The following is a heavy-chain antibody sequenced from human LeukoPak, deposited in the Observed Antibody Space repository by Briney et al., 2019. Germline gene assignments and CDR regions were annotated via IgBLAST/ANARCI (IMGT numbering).Heavy chain of an antibody. V-gene: IGHV1-3*01. D-gene: IGHD2-2*01. CDR1: GYTFTSYA. CDR3: ARGEGHQLQGDSFDI. CDR2: INAGNGNT. Sequence: ASVKVSCKASGYTFTSYAMHWVRQAPGQRLEWMGWINAGNGNTKYSQKFQGRVTITRDTSASTAYMELSSLRSDDTAVYYCARGEGHQLQGDSFDIWGQGTMVTVSS. J-gene: IGHJ3*02.